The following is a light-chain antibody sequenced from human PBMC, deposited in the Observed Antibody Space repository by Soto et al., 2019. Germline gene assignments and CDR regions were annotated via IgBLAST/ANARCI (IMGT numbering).Light chain of an antibody. CDR3: QQYDNWPWT. Sequence: EKVMTQSPATLSLSPGERATLSCRASQSVSDRLAWYQQKPGQAPRLVNYGASTRATGIPVRFSGSGSGTEFTLTISSLQSEDFAFYYCQQYDNWPWTFGQGTKVDIK. J-gene: IGKJ1*01. CDR1: QSVSDR. CDR2: GAS. V-gene: IGKV3-15*01.